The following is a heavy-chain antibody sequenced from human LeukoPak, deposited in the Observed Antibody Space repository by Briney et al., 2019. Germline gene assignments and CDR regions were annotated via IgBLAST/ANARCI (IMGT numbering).Heavy chain of an antibody. J-gene: IGHJ4*02. V-gene: IGHV3-9*01. CDR2: ISWNSGSI. CDR3: AKDYFISSSGPIDY. D-gene: IGHD6-13*01. Sequence: GGSLRLSCAASGFTFDDYAMHWVRQASGKALEWVSGISWNSGSIGYADSVKGRFTISRDNAKNSLYLQMNSLRAEDTALYYCAKDYFISSSGPIDYWGQGTLVTVSS. CDR1: GFTFDDYA.